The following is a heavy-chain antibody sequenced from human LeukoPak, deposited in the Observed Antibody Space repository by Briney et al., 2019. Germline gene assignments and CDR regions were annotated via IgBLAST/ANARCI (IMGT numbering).Heavy chain of an antibody. D-gene: IGHD3-10*01. CDR2: INPSGGST. CDR1: GYTFSDYY. V-gene: IGHV1-46*01. Sequence: GASVKVSCKASGYTFSDYYMHWVRQAPGQGLEWMGIINPSGGSTSYAQKFQGRVTMTRDTSTSTVYMELSSLRSEDTAVYYCARDLLWFGELLSPFDYWGQGTLVTVSS. J-gene: IGHJ4*02. CDR3: ARDLLWFGELLSPFDY.